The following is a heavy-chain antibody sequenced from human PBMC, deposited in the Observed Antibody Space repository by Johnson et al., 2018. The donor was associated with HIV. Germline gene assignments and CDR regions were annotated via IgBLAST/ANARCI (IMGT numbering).Heavy chain of an antibody. CDR1: GFTFSSYA. Sequence: QVQLVESGGGLVQPGGSLILSCAASGFTFSSYAMHWVRQAPGKGLEWVAVISYDGSTYYADSVKGRFTISRDNSKNTLYLQMNSLRAEDTAVYYCAKASSNSNFDAFDIWGQGTMVTVSS. V-gene: IGHV3-30-3*01. J-gene: IGHJ3*02. D-gene: IGHD3-3*02. CDR2: ISYDGST. CDR3: AKASSNSNFDAFDI.